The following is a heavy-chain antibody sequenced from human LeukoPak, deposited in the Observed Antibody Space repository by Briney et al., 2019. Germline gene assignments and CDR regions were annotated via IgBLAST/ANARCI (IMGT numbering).Heavy chain of an antibody. Sequence: PSETLSLTCTVSGGSISSYYWSWIRQPPGKGLEWIGYIYYSGSTNYNPSLKSRVTISVDTSKNQFSLKLSSVTAADTAVYYCARGMYSSGLGPGWFDPWGQGTLVTVSS. CDR2: IYYSGST. CDR3: ARGMYSSGLGPGWFDP. CDR1: GGSISSYY. D-gene: IGHD6-19*01. V-gene: IGHV4-59*01. J-gene: IGHJ5*02.